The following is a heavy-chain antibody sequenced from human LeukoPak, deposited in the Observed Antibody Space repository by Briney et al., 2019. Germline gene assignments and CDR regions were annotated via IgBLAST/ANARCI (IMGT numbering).Heavy chain of an antibody. CDR3: ARDGPYSSGWYGEVDY. Sequence: PGGSLRLSCAASGFTFDDYGMSWVRQAPGKGLEWVSGINWNGGSTGYADSVKGRFAISRDNAKNSLYLQMNSLRAEDTALYYCARDGPYSSGWYGEVDYWGQGTLVTVSS. V-gene: IGHV3-20*04. D-gene: IGHD6-19*01. CDR2: INWNGGST. J-gene: IGHJ4*02. CDR1: GFTFDDYG.